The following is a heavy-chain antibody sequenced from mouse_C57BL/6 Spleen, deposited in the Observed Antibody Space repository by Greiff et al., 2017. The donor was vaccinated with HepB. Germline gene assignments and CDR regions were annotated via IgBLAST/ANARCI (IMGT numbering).Heavy chain of an antibody. CDR2: ISSGSSTI. CDR3: ARKLTGPEGAWFAY. Sequence: EVQVVESGGGLVKPGGSLKLSCAASGFTFSDYGMHWVRQAPEKGLEWVAYISSGSSTIYYADTVKGRFTIARDNAKNTLFLQMTSLRSEDTAMYYCARKLTGPEGAWFAYWGRGTLDTVSA. J-gene: IGHJ3*01. D-gene: IGHD4-1*01. CDR1: GFTFSDYG. V-gene: IGHV5-17*01.